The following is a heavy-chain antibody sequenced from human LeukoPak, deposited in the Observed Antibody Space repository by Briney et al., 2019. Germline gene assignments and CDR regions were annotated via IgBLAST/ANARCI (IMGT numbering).Heavy chain of an antibody. V-gene: IGHV3-11*04. CDR2: ISSSGRTI. CDR3: ASWRGGMGLLNPPYFDY. J-gene: IGHJ4*02. Sequence: PGGSLRLSCAASGFTFSDYYMSWIRQAPGKGLEWLSCISSSGRTIYYADSVKGRFTISRDNAKTSLYLQMSSLRVEDTAVYSCASWRGGMGLLNPPYFDYWGLGTLVTVSS. D-gene: IGHD3-3*01. CDR1: GFTFSDYY.